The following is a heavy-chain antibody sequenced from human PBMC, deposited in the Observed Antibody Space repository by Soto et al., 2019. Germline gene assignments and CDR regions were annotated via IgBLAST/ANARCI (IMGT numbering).Heavy chain of an antibody. V-gene: IGHV1-8*01. CDR2: MNPNSGNT. CDR1: GYTFTSYD. D-gene: IGHD6-19*01. CDR3: ARGPPYSSGWYFNYYYYYGMDV. J-gene: IGHJ6*02. Sequence: QVQLVQSGAEVKKPGASVKVSCKASGYTFTSYDINWVRQATGQGLEWMGWMNPNSGNTGYAQKFQGRVTMNRNTSISTAYMELSSLRSEDTAVYYCARGPPYSSGWYFNYYYYYGMDVWGQGTTVTVSS.